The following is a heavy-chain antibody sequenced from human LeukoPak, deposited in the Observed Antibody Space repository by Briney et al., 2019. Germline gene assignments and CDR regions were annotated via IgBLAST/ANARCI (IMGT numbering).Heavy chain of an antibody. CDR1: GYTFTSYY. CDR2: INPTGDST. V-gene: IGHV1-2*06. J-gene: IGHJ5*02. D-gene: IGHD2-15*01. CDR3: ARLDGGWFDP. Sequence: ASVKVSCKASGYTFTSYYMHWVRQAPGQGLEWMGLINPTGDSTGYAQKFQGRVTMTRNTSISTAYMELSRLRSDDTAVYYCARLDGGWFDPWGQGTLVTVSS.